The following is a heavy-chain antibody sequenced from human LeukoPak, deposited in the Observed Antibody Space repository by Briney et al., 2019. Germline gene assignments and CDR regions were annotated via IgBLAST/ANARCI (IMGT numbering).Heavy chain of an antibody. CDR2: ISYDGSNK. D-gene: IGHD2-8*01. Sequence: GGSLRLSCAASGFTFSDYYMSWIRQAPGKGLEWVAVISYDGSNKYYADSVKGRFTISRDNSKNTLYLQMNSQRAEDTAVYYCASYGGIVLMVYAPETVDYWGQGTLVTVSS. CDR1: GFTFSDYY. V-gene: IGHV3-30-3*01. CDR3: ASYGGIVLMVYAPETVDY. J-gene: IGHJ4*02.